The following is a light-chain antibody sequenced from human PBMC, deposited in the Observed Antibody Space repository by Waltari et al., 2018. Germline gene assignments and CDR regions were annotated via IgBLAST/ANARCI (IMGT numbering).Light chain of an antibody. Sequence: SGSSSNIGNNYVSWYQQLPGTAPKLLIYENNKRPSGIPDRFSGSKSGTSATLGITGLQTGDEADYYCGTWDSSLSAGVFGGWTKLTVL. J-gene: IGLJ3*02. CDR2: ENN. V-gene: IGLV1-51*02. CDR3: GTWDSSLSAGV. CDR1: SSNIGNNY.